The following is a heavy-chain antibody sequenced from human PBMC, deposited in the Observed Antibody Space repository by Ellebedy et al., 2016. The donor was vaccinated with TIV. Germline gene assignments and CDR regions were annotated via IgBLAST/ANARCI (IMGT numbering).Heavy chain of an antibody. CDR2: FDPEDGET. V-gene: IGHV1-24*01. CDR3: TTEKYTYDFAPNWFDP. Sequence: AASVKVSCKVSGYTLTELSSHWVRQAPGKGLEWMGGFDPEDGETIYAQKFQGRVTMTEDTSTYTAYMELSSLRSEDTAVYFCTTEKYTYDFAPNWFDPWGQGTLVTVSS. CDR1: GYTLTELS. D-gene: IGHD3-3*01. J-gene: IGHJ5*02.